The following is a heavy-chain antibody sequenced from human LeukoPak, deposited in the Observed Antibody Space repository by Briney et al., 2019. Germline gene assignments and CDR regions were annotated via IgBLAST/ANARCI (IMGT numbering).Heavy chain of an antibody. V-gene: IGHV3-7*01. CDR2: IKQDGSEK. J-gene: IGHJ6*03. Sequence: GGSLRLSCAASGFTFSSYWMSWVRQAPGKGLEWEANIKQDGSEKYYVDSVKGRFTISRDNAKNSLYLQMNSLRAEDTAVYYCARDKVTTVTAWYYYMDVWGKGTTVTVSS. D-gene: IGHD4-17*01. CDR3: ARDKVTTVTAWYYYMDV. CDR1: GFTFSSYW.